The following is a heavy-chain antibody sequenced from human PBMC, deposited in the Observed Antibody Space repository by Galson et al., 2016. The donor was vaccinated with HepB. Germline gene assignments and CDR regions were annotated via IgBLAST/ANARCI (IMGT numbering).Heavy chain of an antibody. J-gene: IGHJ3*02. CDR3: ARDPGYCRNSDCMGDAFDI. V-gene: IGHV3-23*01. CDR2: ISGSNGNT. Sequence: SLRLSCAASEFTFNNYAMTWVRQAPGKGLQWVSTISGSNGNTYYADSVKGRFTISRDNSQNSLYLQMNNLRAEDTAVYYCARDPGYCRNSDCMGDAFDIWGQGTMVSVSS. CDR1: EFTFNNYA. D-gene: IGHD2-2*01.